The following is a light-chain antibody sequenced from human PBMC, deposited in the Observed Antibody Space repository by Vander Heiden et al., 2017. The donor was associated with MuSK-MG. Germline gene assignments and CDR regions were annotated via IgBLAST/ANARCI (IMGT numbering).Light chain of an antibody. CDR1: QSILYSSNNKKY. CDR2: WAS. V-gene: IGKV4-1*01. Sequence: DIVMTQSPDSLAVSLGERATINCKSSQSILYSSNNKKYLAWYQQKPVQPPKLLIAWASSRESGVPDRFSGSGSGTDFTLTISSLQAEDVAVYYCQQYYSIPLTFGGGTKVEIK. CDR3: QQYYSIPLT. J-gene: IGKJ4*01.